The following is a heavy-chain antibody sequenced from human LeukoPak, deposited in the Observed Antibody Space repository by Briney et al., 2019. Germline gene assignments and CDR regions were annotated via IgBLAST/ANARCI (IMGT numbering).Heavy chain of an antibody. CDR2: LSSGLSST. CDR3: ARDEALDY. J-gene: IGHJ4*02. V-gene: IGHV3-21*01. CDR1: GFTFSSFS. Sequence: GGSLRLSCAASGFTFSSFSMNWVRQAPGKGLEWVSSLSSGLSSTYYADSVKGRFTISRDNSKNSLYLQMNSLSAEDTAVYYCARDEALDYWGQGTLVTVSS.